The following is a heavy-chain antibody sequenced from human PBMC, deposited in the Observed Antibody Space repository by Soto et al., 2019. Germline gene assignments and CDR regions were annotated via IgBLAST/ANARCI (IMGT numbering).Heavy chain of an antibody. CDR2: ISYDGSNK. J-gene: IGHJ6*02. CDR1: GFTFSSYA. CDR3: ARDGARITIFGVVKASRGMDV. D-gene: IGHD3-3*01. Sequence: GGSLRLSCAASGFTFSSYAMHWVRQAPGTGLEWVAVISYDGSNKYYADSVKGRFTISRDNSKNTLYLQMNSLRAEDTAVYYCARDGARITIFGVVKASRGMDVWGQGTTVTVSS. V-gene: IGHV3-30-3*01.